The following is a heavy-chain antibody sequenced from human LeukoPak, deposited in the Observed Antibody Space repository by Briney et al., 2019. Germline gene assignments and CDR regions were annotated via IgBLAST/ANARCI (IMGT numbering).Heavy chain of an antibody. CDR1: GFTFSDYY. CDR2: ISGSGGST. J-gene: IGHJ4*02. CDR3: VGCSGGTCSDFDY. D-gene: IGHD2-15*01. Sequence: GGSLRLSCAASGFTFSDYYMSWIRQAPGKGLEWVSTISGSGGSTSYADSVRGRFTISRDNAKNSMYLQMNSLRAEDTAVYYCVGCSGGTCSDFDYWGRGTLVTVSS. V-gene: IGHV3-11*04.